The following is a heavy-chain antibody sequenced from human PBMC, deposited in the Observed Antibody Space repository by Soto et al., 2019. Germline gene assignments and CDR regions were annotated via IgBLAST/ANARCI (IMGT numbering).Heavy chain of an antibody. J-gene: IGHJ5*02. V-gene: IGHV3-15*01. CDR1: GFTFNNAW. CDR3: TTDNSDYGDYNWFDP. D-gene: IGHD4-17*01. Sequence: PGGSLRLSCAASGFTFNNAWMSWVRQAPGKGLEWVGRIKSKIDGGTTDYAAPVKGRFTISRDDSKNTVYLQMNSLKTEDTAVYYCTTDNSDYGDYNWFDPWGQGTLVTVSS. CDR2: IKSKIDGGTT.